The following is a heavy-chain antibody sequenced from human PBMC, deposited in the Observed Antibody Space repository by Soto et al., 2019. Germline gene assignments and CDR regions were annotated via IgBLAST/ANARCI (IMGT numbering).Heavy chain of an antibody. D-gene: IGHD2-21*02. CDR1: GGTFSSYA. Sequence: SVKVSCKASGGTFSSYAISWVRQAPGQGLEWMVGIIPIFGTANYAQKFQGRVTITADESTSTAYMELSSLRSEDTAVYYCARDAEEYCGGDCPPSYDYWGQGTMVTVSS. CDR3: ARDAEEYCGGDCPPSYDY. V-gene: IGHV1-69*13. J-gene: IGHJ4*02. CDR2: IIPIFGTA.